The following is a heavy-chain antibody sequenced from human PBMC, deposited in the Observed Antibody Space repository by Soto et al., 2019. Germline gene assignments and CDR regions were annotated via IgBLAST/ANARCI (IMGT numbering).Heavy chain of an antibody. J-gene: IGHJ5*02. CDR1: GGSISSGGYS. D-gene: IGHD2-21*02. V-gene: IGHV4-30-2*01. CDR3: ARVAYCGGDCQRGFDP. CDR2: IYHSGST. Sequence: QLQLQESGSGLVKPSQTLSLTCAGSGGSISSGGYSWSWIRQPPGKGLEWIGYIYHSGSTYYNPSLKGRVTISVDRSKNQFSLKLSSVTAADTAVYYCARVAYCGGDCQRGFDPWGQGTLVTVSS.